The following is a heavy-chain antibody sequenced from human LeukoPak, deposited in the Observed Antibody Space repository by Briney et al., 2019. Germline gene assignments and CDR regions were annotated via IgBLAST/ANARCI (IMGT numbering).Heavy chain of an antibody. CDR3: ASFTGYGDYVGHAFDI. J-gene: IGHJ3*02. Sequence: PGGSLRLSCAASGFTFSSYSMNWVRQAPGKGLEWVSYISSSSSTIYYADSVKGRFTISRDNAKNSLYLQMNSLRDKDTAVYYCASFTGYGDYVGHAFDIWGQGTMVTVSS. V-gene: IGHV3-48*02. D-gene: IGHD4-17*01. CDR1: GFTFSSYS. CDR2: ISSSSSTI.